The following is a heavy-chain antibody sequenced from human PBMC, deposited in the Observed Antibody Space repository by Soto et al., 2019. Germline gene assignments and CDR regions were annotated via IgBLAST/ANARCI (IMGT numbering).Heavy chain of an antibody. CDR1: GFPFSSFW. Sequence: GGSLRLSCAASGFPFSSFWLHWVRQAPGKGLVWVSRINSDGSSTAYADSVKGRFTISRDNVKNTLFLQMDSLRAEDTALYYCTKVRGDPVWGKGTTVTVSS. J-gene: IGHJ6*04. CDR2: INSDGSST. D-gene: IGHD4-17*01. CDR3: TKVRGDPV. V-gene: IGHV3-74*01.